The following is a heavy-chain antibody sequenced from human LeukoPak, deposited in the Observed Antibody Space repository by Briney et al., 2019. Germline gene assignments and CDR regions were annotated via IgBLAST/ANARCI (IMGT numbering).Heavy chain of an antibody. V-gene: IGHV4-59*13. CDR3: ARGRPDPQNSDYWDY. Sequence: SETLSLTCTISRGSISTYYWSWIRQTPGTTLEWIGNIHYTGRTRYNPSLESRVTMSLDTPKNEFSLRLTSITAAGSAVYYCARGRPDPQNSDYWDYWGQGILVTVSS. CDR1: RGSISTYY. J-gene: IGHJ4*02. D-gene: IGHD3-22*01. CDR2: IHYTGRT.